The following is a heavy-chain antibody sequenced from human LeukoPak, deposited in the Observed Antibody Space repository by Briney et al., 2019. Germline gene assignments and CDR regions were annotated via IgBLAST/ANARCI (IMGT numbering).Heavy chain of an antibody. V-gene: IGHV3-53*01. J-gene: IGHJ4*02. CDR1: GFTVSSNY. D-gene: IGHD1-1*01. CDR2: IYSGGST. Sequence: GGSLRLSCAASGFTVSSNYMSWVRQAPGKGLEWDSVIYSGGSTYYADSVKGRFTISRDNSKNTLYLQMNSLRAEDTAVYYCARGGIWKAGLDYWGQGTLVTVSS. CDR3: ARGGIWKAGLDY.